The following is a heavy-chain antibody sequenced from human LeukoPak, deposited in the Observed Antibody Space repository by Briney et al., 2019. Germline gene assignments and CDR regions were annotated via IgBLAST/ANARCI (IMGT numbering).Heavy chain of an antibody. CDR3: ARDRATVTDGVWFDP. D-gene: IGHD4-17*01. V-gene: IGHV1-2*02. Sequence: ASVKVSCKASGYTFTGYYKHWVRQAPGQGLEWMRWINPNSGGTNYAQKFQGRVTMTRDTSISTAYMELSRLRSDDTAVYYCARDRATVTDGVWFDPWGQGTLVTVSS. CDR1: GYTFTGYY. J-gene: IGHJ5*02. CDR2: INPNSGGT.